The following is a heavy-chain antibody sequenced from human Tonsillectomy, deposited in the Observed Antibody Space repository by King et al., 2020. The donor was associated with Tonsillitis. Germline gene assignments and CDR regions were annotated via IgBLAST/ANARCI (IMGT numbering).Heavy chain of an antibody. CDR3: ARDGATTVTTYYYYYGMDV. V-gene: IGHV3-30-3*01. D-gene: IGHD4-17*01. CDR2: ISYDGSNK. Sequence: HVQLVESGGGVVQPGRSLRLSCAASGFTFSSYAMHWVRQAPGKGLEWVAVISYDGSNKYYADSVKGRFTISRDNSKNTLYLQMNSLRAEDTAVYNCARDGATTVTTYYYYYGMDVWGQGTTVTVSS. J-gene: IGHJ6*02. CDR1: GFTFSSYA.